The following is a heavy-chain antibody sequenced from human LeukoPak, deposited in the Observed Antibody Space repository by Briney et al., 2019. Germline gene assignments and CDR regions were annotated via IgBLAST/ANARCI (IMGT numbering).Heavy chain of an antibody. V-gene: IGHV4-61*02. CDR1: GGSISSGSYY. Sequence: SETLSLTGTVSGGSISSGSYYWSWIRQPAGKGLEWIGRIYTSGSTNYNPSLKSRVTISVDTSKNQFSLKLSSVTAADTAVYYCARFSGMGNFDYWGQGTLVTVSS. CDR3: ARFSGMGNFDY. D-gene: IGHD1-14*01. J-gene: IGHJ4*02. CDR2: IYTSGST.